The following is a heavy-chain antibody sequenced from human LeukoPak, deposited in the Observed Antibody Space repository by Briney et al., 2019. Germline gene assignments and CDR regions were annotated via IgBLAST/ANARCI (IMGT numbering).Heavy chain of an antibody. V-gene: IGHV3-11*01. Sequence: PGGSLRLSCAASGFTFSDYYMSWIRQAPGKGLEWVSYISSSGSTIYYADSVKGRFTISRDNAKNSLNLQMNSLRAEDTAVYYCAREKEDSGSYRGLDAFDIWGQGTMVTVSS. J-gene: IGHJ3*02. CDR1: GFTFSDYY. D-gene: IGHD1-26*01. CDR3: AREKEDSGSYRGLDAFDI. CDR2: ISSSGSTI.